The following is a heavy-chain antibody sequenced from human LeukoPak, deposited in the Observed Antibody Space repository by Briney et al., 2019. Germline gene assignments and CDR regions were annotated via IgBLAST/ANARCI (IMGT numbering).Heavy chain of an antibody. CDR2: ITHRGSII. D-gene: IGHD3-3*01. CDR3: AKERRFLEWFMSPEFDY. V-gene: IGHV3-11*04. CDR1: GFPFGDYY. Sequence: PGGSLRLSCTTSGFPFGDYYMAWIRQAPGKGLLECVSYITHRGSIIYSADSVKGRFTISRDNYKSSLYLQMNSLRAEDTAVYYCAKERRFLEWFMSPEFDYWGQGTLVTVSS. J-gene: IGHJ4*02.